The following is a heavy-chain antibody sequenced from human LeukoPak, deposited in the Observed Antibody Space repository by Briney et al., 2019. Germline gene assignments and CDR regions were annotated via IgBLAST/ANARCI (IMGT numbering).Heavy chain of an antibody. Sequence: ASVKVSCKASGYSFTDSYMHWVRQAPGQGLGWMGWINPNTGGTDFAQKFQGRVTMTRGTSISTVYMELSRLRSDDTAMYYCASSLGIASRSPPGHWGQGSLVTVSS. CDR1: GYSFTDSY. D-gene: IGHD6-6*01. V-gene: IGHV1-2*02. CDR2: INPNTGGT. J-gene: IGHJ4*02. CDR3: ASSLGIASRSPPGH.